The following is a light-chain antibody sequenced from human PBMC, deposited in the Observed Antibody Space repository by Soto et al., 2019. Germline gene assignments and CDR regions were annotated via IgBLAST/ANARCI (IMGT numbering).Light chain of an antibody. J-gene: IGLJ1*01. Sequence: QSVLTQLPYVAAALGQRVTIACSGSSSNIGSNSVSWYQHLPGTAPKLLIYDDDKRPSGIPDRFSGSKSGTSATLGINGFQTGDEAGYYCGSWDSSLSAYVFGTGTKVTVL. CDR1: SSNIGSNS. CDR2: DDD. V-gene: IGLV1-51*01. CDR3: GSWDSSLSAYV.